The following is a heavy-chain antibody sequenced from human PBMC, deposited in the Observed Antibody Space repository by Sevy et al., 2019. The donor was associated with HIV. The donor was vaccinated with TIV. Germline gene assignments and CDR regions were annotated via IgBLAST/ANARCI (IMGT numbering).Heavy chain of an antibody. V-gene: IGHV3-53*01. D-gene: IGHD2-2*01. CDR2: IYSDGTT. CDR3: ARVKGASSSYAMDV. J-gene: IGHJ6*02. Sequence: GGSLRLSCVASGLTVGSLSINWVRQAPGKGLEWVSLIYSDGTTFYSDSVKGRFTISRDNSNNTLDLQVNSLRAEDTAIYYCARVKGASSSYAMDVWGQGTTVTVSS. CDR1: GLTVGSLS.